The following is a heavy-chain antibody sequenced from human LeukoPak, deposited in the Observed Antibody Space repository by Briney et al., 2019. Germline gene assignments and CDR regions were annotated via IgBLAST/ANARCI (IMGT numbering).Heavy chain of an antibody. J-gene: IGHJ4*02. CDR2: ISYDGSNK. CDR1: GFIFRSYG. V-gene: IGHV3-30*18. Sequence: GGSLRLSCAASGFIFRSYGIHWVRQAPGKGLEWVALISYDGSNKYYADSVKGRFTISRENSENTLYLQMNSLRREDTAVYYFAKDGFDYWGQGALVTVSS. CDR3: AKDGFDY.